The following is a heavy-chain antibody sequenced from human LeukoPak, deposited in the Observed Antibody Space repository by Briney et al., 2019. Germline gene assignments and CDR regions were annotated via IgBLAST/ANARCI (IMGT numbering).Heavy chain of an antibody. V-gene: IGHV3-23*01. CDR1: GFTFSTYA. J-gene: IGHJ3*02. Sequence: GGSLRLSCAASGFTFSTYAMSWVRQAPGKGLEWVAAISGSGGSTYYADSVKGRFTISRDSSKNTLYLQMNSLRAEDTAVYYCARPDGGTRWEPTGAFDIWGQGTMVTVSS. CDR2: ISGSGGST. CDR3: ARPDGGTRWEPTGAFDI. D-gene: IGHD1-26*01.